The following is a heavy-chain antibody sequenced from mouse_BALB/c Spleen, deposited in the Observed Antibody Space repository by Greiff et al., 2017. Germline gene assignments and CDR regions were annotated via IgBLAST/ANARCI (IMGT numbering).Heavy chain of an antibody. D-gene: IGHD2-14*01. CDR1: GYTFTSYW. Sequence: LQQPGSELVRPGASVKLSCKASGYTFTSYWMHWVKQRPGQGLEWIGNIYPGSGSTNYDEKFKSKATLTVDTSSSTAYMQLSSLTSEDSAVYYCTRHYRSIPVAYWGQGTLVTVSA. J-gene: IGHJ3*01. V-gene: IGHV1S22*01. CDR2: IYPGSGST. CDR3: TRHYRSIPVAY.